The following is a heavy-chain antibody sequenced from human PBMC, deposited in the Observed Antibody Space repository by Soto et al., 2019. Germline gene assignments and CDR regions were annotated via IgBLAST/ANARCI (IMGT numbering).Heavy chain of an antibody. CDR1: GGTFSGYY. Sequence: QVQLQQLGAGLLKPSETLSLTCAVYGGTFSGYYWSWIRQPPGKGLEWMGKIKHRGSTNCNPFLKSRVTISVDTSKNQFSLKLSSVTAADTAVYYGARGTRIFGNYWRQGTLVTVSS. CDR3: ARGTRIFGNY. J-gene: IGHJ4*02. V-gene: IGHV4-34*01. CDR2: IKHRGST. D-gene: IGHD3-3*02.